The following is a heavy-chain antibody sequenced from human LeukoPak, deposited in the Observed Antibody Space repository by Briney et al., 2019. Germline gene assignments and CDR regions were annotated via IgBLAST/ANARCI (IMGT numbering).Heavy chain of an antibody. CDR3: AKDTGGGYSPMHYFDY. V-gene: IGHV3-9*01. CDR2: ISWNSGSI. D-gene: IGHD5-18*01. J-gene: IGHJ4*02. Sequence: GGSLRLSCAASGFTFDDYAMHWVWQAPGKGLEWVSGISWNSGSIGYADSVKGRFTISRDNAKNSLYLQMNSLRAEDTALYYCAKDTGGGYSPMHYFDYWGQGTLVTVSS. CDR1: GFTFDDYA.